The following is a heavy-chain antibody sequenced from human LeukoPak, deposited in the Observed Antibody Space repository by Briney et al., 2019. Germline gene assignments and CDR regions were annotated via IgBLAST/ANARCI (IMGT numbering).Heavy chain of an antibody. V-gene: IGHV1-46*01. J-gene: IGHJ4*02. D-gene: IGHD2-8*01. CDR3: ARDYVDDIPMIKDY. CDR1: GYTFTSYH. CDR2: INLSGGST. Sequence: ASVKVSCKASGYTFTSYHMHWVRQAPGQGLEWMGKINLSGGSTTYAQKFQGRVTMTRDTSTSTVYMELSSLRSEGTAVYYCARDYVDDIPMIKDYWGQGTLVAVSS.